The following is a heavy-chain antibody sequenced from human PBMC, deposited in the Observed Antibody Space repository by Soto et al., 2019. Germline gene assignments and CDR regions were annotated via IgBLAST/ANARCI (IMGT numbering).Heavy chain of an antibody. CDR1: GFTFSSYA. D-gene: IGHD6-13*01. CDR2: ISGSGDST. J-gene: IGHJ6*02. CDR3: AKDRDGAAAGPTKCYGMDV. Sequence: EVQLLEPGGGLVQPGGSLRLSCAASGFTFSSYAMSWVRQAPGKGLEWVSVISGSGDSTYYADSVRGRFTISRDNSKNTLYLQMTSLRAEDTAVYYCAKDRDGAAAGPTKCYGMDVWGQGTTVTVSS. V-gene: IGHV3-23*01.